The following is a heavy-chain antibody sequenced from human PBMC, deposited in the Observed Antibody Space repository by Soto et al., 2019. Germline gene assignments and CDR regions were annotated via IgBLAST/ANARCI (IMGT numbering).Heavy chain of an antibody. Sequence: SVKVSCKASGGTFSSYAISWVRQAPGQGLERMGGIIPIFGTANYAQKFQGRVTITADESTSTAYMELSSLRSEDTAVYYCAGGAAGPLPWFGESAPIDYWGQGTLVTVSS. D-gene: IGHD3-10*01. V-gene: IGHV1-69*13. CDR1: GGTFSSYA. CDR3: AGGAAGPLPWFGESAPIDY. CDR2: IIPIFGTA. J-gene: IGHJ4*02.